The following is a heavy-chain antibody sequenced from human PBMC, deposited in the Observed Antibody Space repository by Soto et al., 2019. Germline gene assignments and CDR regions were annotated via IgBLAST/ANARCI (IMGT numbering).Heavy chain of an antibody. D-gene: IGHD1-26*01. V-gene: IGHV5-51*01. CDR3: ASFIVGATTGYYYGMDV. Sequence: PGESLKISCKGSGYSFTSYLIGWVRQMPGKGLEWMGIIYPGDSDTRYSPSFQGQVTISADKSISTAYLQWSSLKASDTAMYYCASFIVGATTGYYYGMDVWGQGTTVTVSS. CDR2: IYPGDSDT. J-gene: IGHJ6*02. CDR1: GYSFTSYL.